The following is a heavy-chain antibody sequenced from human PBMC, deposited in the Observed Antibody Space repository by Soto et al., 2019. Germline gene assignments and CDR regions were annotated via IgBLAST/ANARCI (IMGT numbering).Heavy chain of an antibody. J-gene: IGHJ3*02. CDR2: ISHDGISK. CDR1: GFTFSTSV. D-gene: IGHD6-19*01. V-gene: IGHV3-30-3*01. CDR3: VRGEYSSGRCDVFDI. Sequence: QVQLVESGGGVVQPGRSLRLSCAASGFTFSTSVMHWVRQAPGRGLEWVAGISHDGISKYYADSVKGRFTISRDNSKDTLYLQMNSLRDEDTAVYYCVRGEYSSGRCDVFDIWGQGTMVTVSS.